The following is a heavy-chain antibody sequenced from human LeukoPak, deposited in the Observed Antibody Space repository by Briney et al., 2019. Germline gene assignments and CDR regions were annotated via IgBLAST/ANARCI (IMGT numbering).Heavy chain of an antibody. CDR3: ARDNREACSGGSCPPYYYGMDV. V-gene: IGHV3-7*01. CDR2: IKQDGSEK. Sequence: GGSLRLSCAVSGITLSNYGMSWVRQAPGKGLEWVANIKQDGSEKYYVDSVKGRFTISRDNAKNSLYLQMNSLRAEDTAVYYCARDNREACSGGSCPPYYYGMDVWGQGTTVTVSS. D-gene: IGHD2-15*01. CDR1: GITLSNYG. J-gene: IGHJ6*02.